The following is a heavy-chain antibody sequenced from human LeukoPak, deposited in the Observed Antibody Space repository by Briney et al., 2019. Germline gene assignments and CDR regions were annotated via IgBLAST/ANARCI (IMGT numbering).Heavy chain of an antibody. CDR3: ARVVTPSYYYMDV. J-gene: IGHJ6*03. CDR2: ISSSGSTI. CDR1: GFTFSDYY. V-gene: IGHV3-11*01. Sequence: PGGSLRFSCAASGFTFSDYYMSWIRQAPGKGLEWVSYISSSGSTIYYADSVKGRFTISRDNAKNSLYLQMNSLRAEDTAVYYCARVVTPSYYYMDVWGKGTTVTVSS. D-gene: IGHD5-18*01.